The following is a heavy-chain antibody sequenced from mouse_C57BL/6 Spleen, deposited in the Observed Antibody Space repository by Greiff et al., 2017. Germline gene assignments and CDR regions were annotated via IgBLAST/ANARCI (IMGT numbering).Heavy chain of an antibody. J-gene: IGHJ3*01. CDR3: TRSVYRNYWFAY. D-gene: IGHD2-5*01. CDR1: GYTFTDYE. V-gene: IGHV1-15*01. CDR2: IDPETGGT. Sequence: QVQLQQSGAELVRPGASVKLSCKASGYTFTDYEMHWVKQTPVHGLAWIGAIDPETGGTDYNQKFQGKAILTADKSSSTAYMELRSLTSEDSAVYYCTRSVYRNYWFAYWGQGTLVTVSA.